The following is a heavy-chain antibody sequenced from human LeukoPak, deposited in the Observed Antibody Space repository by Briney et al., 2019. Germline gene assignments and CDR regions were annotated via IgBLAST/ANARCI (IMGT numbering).Heavy chain of an antibody. Sequence: SETLSLTCTVSGGSISSYYWSWLRQPPGKGLEWFGNIYYSGSTYYNPSLKSRVTISVDTSKNQFSLKLSSVTAADTDVYYCASRYGGGDCLPPRYYYYYMDVWGKGTTVTVSS. CDR3: ASRYGGGDCLPPRYYYYYMDV. J-gene: IGHJ6*03. CDR1: GGSISSYY. CDR2: IYYSGST. V-gene: IGHV4-59*01. D-gene: IGHD2-21*01.